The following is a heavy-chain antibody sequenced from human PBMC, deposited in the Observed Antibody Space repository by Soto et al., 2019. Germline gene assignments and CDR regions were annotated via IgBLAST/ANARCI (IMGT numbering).Heavy chain of an antibody. D-gene: IGHD2-2*01. V-gene: IGHV3-30-3*01. Sequence: QVQLVESGGGVVQPGRSLRLSCAASGFTFSSYAMHWVRQAPGKGLEWVAVISYDGSNKYYADSVKGRFTISRDNSKNTLYLQMNSLRAEDTAVYYCARRISTSSWGGMDVWGQGTTVIVSS. CDR3: ARRISTSSWGGMDV. J-gene: IGHJ6*02. CDR1: GFTFSSYA. CDR2: ISYDGSNK.